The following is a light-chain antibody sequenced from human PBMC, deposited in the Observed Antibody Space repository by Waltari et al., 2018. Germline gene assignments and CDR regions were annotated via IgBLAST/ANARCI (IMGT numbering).Light chain of an antibody. CDR1: QSISRY. Sequence: EIVLTQSPGTLSLSPGERATLSCRASQSISRYLAWYQQKPGQSPRLLIYAASSRATGIPDRFSGSGSWTDFSLTISRLEPEDFAVYYCQNHERLPAMFGQGTKVETK. CDR2: AAS. J-gene: IGKJ1*01. V-gene: IGKV3-20*01. CDR3: QNHERLPAM.